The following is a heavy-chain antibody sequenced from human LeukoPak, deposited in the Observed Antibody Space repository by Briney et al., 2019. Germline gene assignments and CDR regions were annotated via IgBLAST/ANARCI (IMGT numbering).Heavy chain of an antibody. Sequence: AASLKLPCKASGYTFTGYYMHSVRHSPGQGLESMGWINPNIGGTNYAQKFQGRVTMTRDTSISTAYMELSRLRSDDTAVYYCARDLGYSSSEYYFDYWGQGTLVTVSP. D-gene: IGHD6-6*01. J-gene: IGHJ4*02. CDR3: ARDLGYSSSEYYFDY. CDR2: INPNIGGT. CDR1: GYTFTGYY. V-gene: IGHV1-2*02.